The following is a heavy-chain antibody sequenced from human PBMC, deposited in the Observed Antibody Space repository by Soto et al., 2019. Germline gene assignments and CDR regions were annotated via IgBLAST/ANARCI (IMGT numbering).Heavy chain of an antibody. CDR3: ARVVSSGVHGGMDV. D-gene: IGHD6-19*01. CDR1: GYTFTGYY. J-gene: IGHJ6*02. CDR2: INPNSGGT. Sequence: QVQLVQSGAEVKKPGASVKVSCKASGYTFTGYYMHWVRQAPGQGLEWTGWINPNSGGTNYAQKFQGWVTMTRDTSISTAYMELSRLRSDDTAVYYCARVVSSGVHGGMDVWGQGTTVTVSS. V-gene: IGHV1-2*04.